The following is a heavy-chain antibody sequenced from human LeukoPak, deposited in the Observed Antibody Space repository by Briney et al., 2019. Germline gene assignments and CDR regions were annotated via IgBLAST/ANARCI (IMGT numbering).Heavy chain of an antibody. Sequence: PGGSLRLSCAASGFTFDDYAMHWVRQAPGKGLEWVSGISWNSGSIGYADSVKGRFTISRDNAKNSLYLQMNSLRAEDTAVYYCAKVFGRYSGSYYWFDPWGQGTLVTVSS. CDR2: ISWNSGSI. CDR3: AKVFGRYSGSYYWFDP. V-gene: IGHV3-9*01. CDR1: GFTFDDYA. J-gene: IGHJ5*02. D-gene: IGHD1-26*01.